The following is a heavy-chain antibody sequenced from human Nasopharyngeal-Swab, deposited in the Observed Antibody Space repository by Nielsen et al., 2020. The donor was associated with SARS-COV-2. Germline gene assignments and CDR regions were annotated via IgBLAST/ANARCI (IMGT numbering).Heavy chain of an antibody. D-gene: IGHD2-2*02. Sequence: SETLSLTCGVSGGSFSSAGYSWSWIRQPPGKGLEWIAYIYHSGSTKYNPSLKSRVTISVDGSKNQFSLTLTSVTAADTAVYYCARGVAPYTMRDSAFDIWGQGTMVTVSS. V-gene: IGHV4-30-2*01. CDR1: GGSFSSAGYS. J-gene: IGHJ3*02. CDR3: ARGVAPYTMRDSAFDI. CDR2: IYHSGST.